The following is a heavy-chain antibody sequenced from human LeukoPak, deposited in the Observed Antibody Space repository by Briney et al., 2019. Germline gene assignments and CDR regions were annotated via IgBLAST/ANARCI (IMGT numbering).Heavy chain of an antibody. J-gene: IGHJ5*02. CDR2: ISGSGETI. CDR3: ARRKVGATHNWFDP. Sequence: GGSLRLSCAASGFTFSSYSVNWVRQAPGQGLEWISYISGSGETIYYADSVKGRFTISRDNAKNSLYLQMNSLRAEDTALYYCARRKVGATHNWFDPWGQGTLVTVSS. V-gene: IGHV3-48*04. CDR1: GFTFSSYS. D-gene: IGHD1-26*01.